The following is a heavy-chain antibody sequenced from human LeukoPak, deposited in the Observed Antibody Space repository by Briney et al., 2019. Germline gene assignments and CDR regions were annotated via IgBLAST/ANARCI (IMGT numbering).Heavy chain of an antibody. J-gene: IGHJ6*03. Sequence: GGSLRLSCAASGFTFSSYAMSWVRQAPGKGLEWVSAISGSGGSTYYADSVKGRFTISRDNSKNTLYLQMNSLRAEDTAVYYCAKDAVYYDFWSGYYYYYYYMDVWGKGTTVTVSS. CDR1: GFTFSSYA. V-gene: IGHV3-23*01. CDR3: AKDAVYYDFWSGYYYYYYYMDV. CDR2: ISGSGGST. D-gene: IGHD3-3*01.